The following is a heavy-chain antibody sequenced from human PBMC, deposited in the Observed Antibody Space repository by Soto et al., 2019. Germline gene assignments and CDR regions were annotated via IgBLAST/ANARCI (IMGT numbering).Heavy chain of an antibody. CDR1: GDSISNLDYF. D-gene: IGHD1-20*01. J-gene: IGHJ5*01. CDR2: IYKSATT. V-gene: IGHV4-30-4*01. CDR3: ARGRYCITGRCIQNWIDS. Sequence: SSETLSLTCSVSGDSISNLDYFWAWIRQPPGQALEYIGYIYKSATTYYNPSFESRVAISVDTSKSQFSLNVTSVTAADTAVYFCARGRYCITGRCIQNWIDSWGQGALVTVSS.